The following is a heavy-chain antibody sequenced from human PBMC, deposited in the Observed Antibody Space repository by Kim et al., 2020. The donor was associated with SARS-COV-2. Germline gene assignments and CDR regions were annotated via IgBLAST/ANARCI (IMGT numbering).Heavy chain of an antibody. CDR3: AKSRGFRFYYGSGEGMDV. Sequence: GGSLRLSCAASGFIFRSYGMHWVRQAPGKGLEWVAVIWYDGSNEYSADSVKGRFTISRDNSKNTVYLEMNSLRAEDTAVYYCAKSRGFRFYYGSGEGMDVWGQGTTVTVSS. D-gene: IGHD3-10*01. V-gene: IGHV3-33*06. CDR1: GFIFRSYG. J-gene: IGHJ6*02. CDR2: IWYDGSNE.